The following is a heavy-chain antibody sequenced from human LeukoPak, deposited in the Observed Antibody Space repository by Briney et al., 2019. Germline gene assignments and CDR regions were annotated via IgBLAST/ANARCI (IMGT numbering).Heavy chain of an antibody. V-gene: IGHV1-8*03. D-gene: IGHD1-26*01. Sequence: ASVKVSCKASGYTFTSYDINWVRQATGQGLEWMGWMNPNSGNTGYAQKFQGRVTITRNTSISTAYMELSSLRSEDTAVCYCARGQEQWEPASYWGQGTLVTVSS. J-gene: IGHJ4*02. CDR3: ARGQEQWEPASY. CDR2: MNPNSGNT. CDR1: GYTFTSYD.